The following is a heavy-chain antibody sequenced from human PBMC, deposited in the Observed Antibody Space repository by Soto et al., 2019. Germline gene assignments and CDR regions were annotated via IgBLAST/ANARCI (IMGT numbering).Heavy chain of an antibody. CDR1: GYTFTSYG. J-gene: IGHJ3*02. V-gene: IGHV1-18*04. CDR3: ARGRVAARPIPRSAFDI. D-gene: IGHD6-6*01. CDR2: ISAYNGNT. Sequence: AASVKVSCNASGYTFTSYGISWVRQAPGQGLEWMGWISAYNGNTNYAQKLQSRVTMTTDTSTSTAYMELRSLRSDDTALYYRARGRVAARPIPRSAFDIWGQGTMVTVSS.